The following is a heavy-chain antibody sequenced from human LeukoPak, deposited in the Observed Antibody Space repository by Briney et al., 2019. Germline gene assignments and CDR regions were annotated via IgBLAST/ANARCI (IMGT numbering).Heavy chain of an antibody. CDR3: ARVRDSGYYFGYFDY. CDR1: GGSLSSGGYS. J-gene: IGHJ4*02. CDR2: IYHSGST. V-gene: IGHV4-30-2*01. Sequence: SETLSLTCAVSGGSLSSGGYSWRWLRQPPGTGLEWIGYIYHSGSTYYNPSLKSRVTISVDRSENQFSLKLSSVTAADTAVYYCARVRDSGYYFGYFDYWGQGTLVTVSS. D-gene: IGHD3-22*01.